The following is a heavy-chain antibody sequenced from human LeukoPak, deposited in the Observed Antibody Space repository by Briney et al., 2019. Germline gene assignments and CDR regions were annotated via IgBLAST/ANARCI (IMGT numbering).Heavy chain of an antibody. CDR1: GYTFTSYD. CDR3: ASPPLSSSGWHAHY. CDR2: MNPNSGNT. J-gene: IGHJ4*02. D-gene: IGHD6-19*01. Sequence: GASVKVSRKASGYTFTSYDINWVRQATGQGLEWMGWMNPNSGNTGYAQKFQGRVTMTRNTSISTAYMELSSLRSEDTAVYYCASPPLSSSGWHAHYWGQGTLVTVSS. V-gene: IGHV1-8*01.